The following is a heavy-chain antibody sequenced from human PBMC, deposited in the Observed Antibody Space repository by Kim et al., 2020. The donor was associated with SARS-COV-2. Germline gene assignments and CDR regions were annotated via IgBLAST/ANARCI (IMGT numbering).Heavy chain of an antibody. CDR3: ARKWAFWSGYSYYYYYGMDV. D-gene: IGHD3-3*01. CDR2: ISSSGSTI. CDR1: GFTFSSYE. V-gene: IGHV3-48*03. J-gene: IGHJ6*02. Sequence: GGSLRLSCAASGFTFSSYEMNWVRQAPGKGLEWVSYISSSGSTIYYADSVKGRFTISRDNAKNSLYLQMNSLRAEDTAVYYCARKWAFWSGYSYYYYYGMDVWGQGTTVTVSS.